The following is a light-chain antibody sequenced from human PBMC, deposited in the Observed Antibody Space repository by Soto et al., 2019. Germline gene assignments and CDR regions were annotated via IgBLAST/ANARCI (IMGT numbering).Light chain of an antibody. CDR3: TSYIRSSTLDYV. CDR1: ISYVVGYNY. Sequence: QSPLTHPASVSRSPGHSITISFTGTISYVVGYNYVSWYQQYPGKAPKLMIYEVINRPSGASNRLSGYKSGNTASLTISGLQAEDEADYYCTSYIRSSTLDYVFGTGTKVPVL. J-gene: IGLJ1*01. CDR2: EVI. V-gene: IGLV2-14*01.